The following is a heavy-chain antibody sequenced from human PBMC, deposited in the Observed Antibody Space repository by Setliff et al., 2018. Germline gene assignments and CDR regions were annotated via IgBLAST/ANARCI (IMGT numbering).Heavy chain of an antibody. J-gene: IGHJ4*02. CDR3: AHDGRWSTIPLDY. Sequence: PTLVHPTQTLTLTCTFSGFSISTTGVGVGWIRQPPGKALEWLALIYWDDDQRYSPSLKSRLRITKDASKNQVVLTMTNMGPVDTATYYCAHDGRWSTIPLDYWGQGTRVTVSS. V-gene: IGHV2-5*02. CDR2: IYWDDDQ. CDR1: GFSISTTGVG. D-gene: IGHD1-26*01.